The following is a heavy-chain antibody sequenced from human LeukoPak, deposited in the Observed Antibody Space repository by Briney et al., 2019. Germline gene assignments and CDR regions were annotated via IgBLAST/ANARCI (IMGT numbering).Heavy chain of an antibody. CDR2: ISAHSGSI. J-gene: IGHJ4*02. D-gene: IGHD5-24*01. CDR1: GFSLNDYY. V-gene: IGHV3-11*06. CDR3: ARVHDTIF. Sequence: GGSLRLSCAGSGFSLNDYYVNWLRQSPGKGLEWISYISAHSGSINYADSVKGRFTLSRDYAKNSVSLEMTSLRGADTGVYYCARVHDTIFWGQGIVVTVPS.